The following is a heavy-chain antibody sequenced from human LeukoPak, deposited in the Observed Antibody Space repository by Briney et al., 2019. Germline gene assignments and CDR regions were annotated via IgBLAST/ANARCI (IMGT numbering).Heavy chain of an antibody. D-gene: IGHD2-2*01. Sequence: GASVKVSCKVSGYTLTELSMHWVRQAPGKGLEWMGGFDPEDGETIYAQKFQGRVTMTRDTSTSTVYMELSSLRSEDTAVYYCARGGRYQLLLIGWGQGTLVTVSS. J-gene: IGHJ4*02. CDR1: GYTLTELS. V-gene: IGHV1-24*01. CDR3: ARGGRYQLLLIG. CDR2: FDPEDGET.